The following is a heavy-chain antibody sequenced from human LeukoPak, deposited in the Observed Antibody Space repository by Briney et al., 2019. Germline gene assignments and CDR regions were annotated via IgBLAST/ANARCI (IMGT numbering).Heavy chain of an antibody. J-gene: IGHJ4*02. CDR3: AGGKQWLAFDY. CDR1: GGSISSYY. D-gene: IGHD6-19*01. Sequence: SETLSLTCTVSGGSISSYYGSWIRQPPGKGLEWIGYIYYSGSTNYNPSLKSRVTISVDTSKNQFSLKLSSVTAADTAVYYCAGGKQWLAFDYWGQGTLVTVSS. CDR2: IYYSGST. V-gene: IGHV4-59*01.